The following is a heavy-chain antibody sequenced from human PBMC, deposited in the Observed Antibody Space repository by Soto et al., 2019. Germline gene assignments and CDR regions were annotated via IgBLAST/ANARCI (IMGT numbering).Heavy chain of an antibody. CDR2: IHPGGGGT. CDR1: GYTFTNYY. D-gene: IGHD3-16*01. Sequence: QVQLVQSGAEVKKPGASVKVSCKASGYTFTNYYIHWVRQAPGQGLEWMGMIHPGGGGTRYAQKFQGRVTMTRDTSASTVYIEVSSLRSEDRAGYYCARGHGAYVAPWGQAALVTVSS. V-gene: IGHV1-46*01. CDR3: ARGHGAYVAP. J-gene: IGHJ5*02.